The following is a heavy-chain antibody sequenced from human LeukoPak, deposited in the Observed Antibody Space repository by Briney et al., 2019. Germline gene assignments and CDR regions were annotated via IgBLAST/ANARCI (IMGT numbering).Heavy chain of an antibody. CDR2: IHPDDSDT. J-gene: IGHJ4*02. Sequence: GGSLKISCKGSGYTFTSYWIGWVRQMPGKGLESMAIIHPDDSDTRYSPSFQGQVTISADKSISTAFLQWSSLKASDTAMYYCARGYCSTTRCYYFDLWGQGTLVTVSS. D-gene: IGHD2-2*01. V-gene: IGHV5-51*01. CDR1: GYTFTSYW. CDR3: ARGYCSTTRCYYFDL.